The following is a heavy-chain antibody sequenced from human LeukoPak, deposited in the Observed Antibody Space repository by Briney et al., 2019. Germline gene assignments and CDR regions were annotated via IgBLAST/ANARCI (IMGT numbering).Heavy chain of an antibody. Sequence: SQTLSLTCTVSGGSISSGGYYWSWIRQHPGKGLEWIGYIYYSGSTYYNPSLKSRVTISVDRSKNQFSLKLSSVTAADTAVYYCAREVAGTAFDIWGQGTMVTVSS. CDR1: GGSISSGGYY. J-gene: IGHJ3*02. CDR2: IYYSGST. V-gene: IGHV4-31*03. CDR3: AREVAGTAFDI. D-gene: IGHD6-19*01.